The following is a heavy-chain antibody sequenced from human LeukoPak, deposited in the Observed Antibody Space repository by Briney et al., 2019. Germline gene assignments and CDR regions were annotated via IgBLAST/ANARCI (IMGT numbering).Heavy chain of an antibody. Sequence: GGSLRLSCAASGFTFDDYAMHWVRQAPGKGLEWVSGISWNSGSIGYADSVKGRFTISRDNAKNSLYLQMNSLRAEDMALYYCAKGYSSSWYGWFDRWGQGTLVTVSS. V-gene: IGHV3-9*03. CDR1: GFTFDDYA. CDR3: AKGYSSSWYGWFDR. J-gene: IGHJ5*02. CDR2: ISWNSGSI. D-gene: IGHD6-13*01.